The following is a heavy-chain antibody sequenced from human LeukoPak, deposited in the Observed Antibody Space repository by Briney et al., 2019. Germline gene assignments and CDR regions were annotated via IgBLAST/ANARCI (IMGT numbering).Heavy chain of an antibody. CDR3: ARARVLLLRAFDI. V-gene: IGHV4-30-4*01. CDR2: IYYSGST. Sequence: SQTLSLTCTVSGGSISSGGYYWSWIRQPPGKGLEWIGYIYYSGSTYYNPSLKSRVTISVDTSKNQFSLKLSSVTAADTAVYYCARARVLLLRAFDIWGQGTMVTVSS. D-gene: IGHD3-10*01. J-gene: IGHJ3*02. CDR1: GGSISSGGYY.